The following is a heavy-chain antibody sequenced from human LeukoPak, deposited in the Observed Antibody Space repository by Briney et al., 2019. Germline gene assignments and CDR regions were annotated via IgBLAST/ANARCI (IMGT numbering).Heavy chain of an antibody. V-gene: IGHV1-18*01. CDR2: ISAYNGNT. CDR1: GYTFTSYG. Sequence: ASVKVSCKASGYTFTSYGISWVRQAPGQGLEWMGWISAYNGNTNYAQKLQGRVTMTTDTSTSTAYMELRSLRSDDTAVYYCARDRITTVRGVRYWFDPWGQGTLVTVSS. CDR3: ARDRITTVRGVRYWFDP. J-gene: IGHJ5*02. D-gene: IGHD3-10*01.